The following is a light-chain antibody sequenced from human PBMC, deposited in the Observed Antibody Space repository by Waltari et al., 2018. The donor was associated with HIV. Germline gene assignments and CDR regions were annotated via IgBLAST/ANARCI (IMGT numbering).Light chain of an antibody. CDR3: TSFTSSSAWV. CDR1: NSDIGSYNY. CDR2: DVT. J-gene: IGLJ3*02. V-gene: IGLV2-14*03. Sequence: QSALTQPASVSGSLGQSITFSCTGTNSDIGSYNYVSWYQQHPGKAPKIIIYDVTNRPSVVSNRFSGSKSGNTASLTISGLQAEDEADYYCTSFTSSSAWVFGGGTMLTVL.